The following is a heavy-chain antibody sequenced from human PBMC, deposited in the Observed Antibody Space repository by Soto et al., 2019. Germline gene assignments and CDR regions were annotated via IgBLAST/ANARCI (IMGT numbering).Heavy chain of an antibody. CDR1: GGSSSSSSYY. Sequence: LETLSLTCTVSGGSSSSSSYYWGWIRQPPGKGLEWIGSIYYSGSTYYNPSLKSRVTISVDTSKNQFSLKLSSVTAADTAVYYCARQRRPTMDYYDSSGYAFDIWGQGTMVTVSS. CDR2: IYYSGST. D-gene: IGHD3-22*01. CDR3: ARQRRPTMDYYDSSGYAFDI. J-gene: IGHJ3*02. V-gene: IGHV4-39*01.